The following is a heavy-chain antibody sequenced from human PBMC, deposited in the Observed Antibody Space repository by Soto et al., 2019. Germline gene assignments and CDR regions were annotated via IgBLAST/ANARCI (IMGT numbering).Heavy chain of an antibody. V-gene: IGHV1-8*01. D-gene: IGHD1-1*01. CDR3: ARMATYGTLNWLDP. Sequence: QVQLVQSGAEVQRPGASVKVYCRASGYAFGDYDISWVRQAPGQGLEWMGWMNPNSANTGYAQKFQGRVSMTRDMSISTANMELIRLRPEDTAIYYFARMATYGTLNWLDPCGQGALVTVYS. CDR1: GYAFGDYD. CDR2: MNPNSANT. J-gene: IGHJ5*02.